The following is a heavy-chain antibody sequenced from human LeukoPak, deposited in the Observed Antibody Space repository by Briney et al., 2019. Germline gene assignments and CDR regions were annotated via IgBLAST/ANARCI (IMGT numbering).Heavy chain of an antibody. J-gene: IGHJ3*02. D-gene: IGHD2-21*02. Sequence: SETLSLTCTVSGGSISSSSYYWGWIRQPPGKGLEWIGRIYTSGSTNYNPSLKSRVTMSVDTSKNQFSLKLSSVTAADTAVYYCAGAYCGGDCYSGRTFDIWGQGTMVTVSS. V-gene: IGHV4-39*07. CDR2: IYTSGST. CDR1: GGSISSSSYY. CDR3: AGAYCGGDCYSGRTFDI.